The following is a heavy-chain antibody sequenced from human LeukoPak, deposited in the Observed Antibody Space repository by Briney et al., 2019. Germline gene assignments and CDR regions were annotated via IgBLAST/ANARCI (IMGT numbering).Heavy chain of an antibody. CDR1: GYSISSGYY. V-gene: IGHV4-38-2*02. J-gene: IGHJ5*02. CDR3: ARDRFGSRDNWFGP. CDR2: IYHSGST. Sequence: SETLSLTCTVSGYSISSGYYWGWIRQPPGKGLEWIGSIYHSGSTYYNPSLKSRVTISVDTSKNQFSLKLSSVTAADTAVYYCARDRFGSRDNWFGPWGQGTLVTVSS. D-gene: IGHD3-10*01.